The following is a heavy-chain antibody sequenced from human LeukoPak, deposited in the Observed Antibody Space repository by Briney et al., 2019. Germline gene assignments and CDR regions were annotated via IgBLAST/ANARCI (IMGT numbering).Heavy chain of an antibody. CDR1: GFIFSGSA. V-gene: IGHV3-73*01. J-gene: IGHJ4*01. CDR3: TGNYYGSGSYXXFDY. CDR2: IRSTANGYAT. D-gene: IGHD3-10*01. Sequence: PGGSLRLSCTASGFIFSGSAIHWVRQASGKGLEWVGRIRSTANGYATAYAASVKGRFTISRDDSKNTAYLQMDSLKTEDTAVYYCTGNYYGSGSYXXFDYWXXXTLVTVS.